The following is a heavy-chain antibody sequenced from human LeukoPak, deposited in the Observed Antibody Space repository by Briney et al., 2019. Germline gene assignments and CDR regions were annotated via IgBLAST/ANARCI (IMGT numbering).Heavy chain of an antibody. V-gene: IGHV3-33*01. J-gene: IGHJ2*01. CDR3: ASNPTGAVWYFDL. CDR2: IWYDGSNK. Sequence: GGSLRLSCAASGFTFSSYGMHWVRQAPGKGLEWVAVIWYDGSNKYYADSVKGRFTISRDNSKNTLYLQMNSLRAEDTAVYYCASNPTGAVWYFDLWGRGTLVTVSS. CDR1: GFTFSSYG.